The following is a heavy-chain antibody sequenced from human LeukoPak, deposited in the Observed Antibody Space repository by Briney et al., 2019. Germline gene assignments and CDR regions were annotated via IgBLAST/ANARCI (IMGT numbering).Heavy chain of an antibody. CDR1: GFTFSSYA. J-gene: IGHJ4*02. Sequence: SGGSLRLSCAASGFTFSSYAMSWVRQAPGKGLEWVSAISGSGGSTYYADSVKGRFTISRDNSKNTLYLQMNSLRAEDTAVYYCARDQNGPLGYFDYWGQGTLVTVSS. V-gene: IGHV3-23*01. CDR3: ARDQNGPLGYFDY. D-gene: IGHD1-1*01. CDR2: ISGSGGST.